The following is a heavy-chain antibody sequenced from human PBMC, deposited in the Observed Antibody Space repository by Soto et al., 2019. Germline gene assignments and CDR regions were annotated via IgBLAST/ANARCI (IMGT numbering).Heavy chain of an antibody. CDR1: GFTFSDYY. Sequence: QVQLVESGGGLVKPGGSLRLSCAASGFTFSDYYMTWIRQAPGKGLEWVSYISSSSSYTNYADSVKGRFTISRDNAKTSLYLQFNSLRAEDTAVYYCARDRTGYSNDFDSWGQGTLVTVSS. D-gene: IGHD1-26*01. V-gene: IGHV3-11*05. CDR3: ARDRTGYSNDFDS. CDR2: ISSSSSYT. J-gene: IGHJ4*02.